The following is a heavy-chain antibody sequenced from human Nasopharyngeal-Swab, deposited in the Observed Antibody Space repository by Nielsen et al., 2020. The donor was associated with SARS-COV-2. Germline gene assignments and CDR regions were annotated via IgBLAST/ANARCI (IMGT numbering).Heavy chain of an antibody. CDR2: IYYSGVT. V-gene: IGHV4-59*01. Sequence: WLRQPPGKGLEWIGYIYYSGVTNYNPSLKSRVTISVDTSKNQFSLKLSSVTAADTAVYYCARGEMATIPNFDYWGQGTLVTVSS. J-gene: IGHJ4*02. CDR3: ARGEMATIPNFDY. D-gene: IGHD5-24*01.